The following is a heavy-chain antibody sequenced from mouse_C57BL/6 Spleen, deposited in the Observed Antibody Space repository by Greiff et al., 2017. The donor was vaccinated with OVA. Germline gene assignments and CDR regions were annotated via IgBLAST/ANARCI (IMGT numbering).Heavy chain of an antibody. CDR3: ARHDGYYVGAMDY. CDR1: GYTFTSYT. J-gene: IGHJ4*01. V-gene: IGHV1-4*01. D-gene: IGHD2-3*01. CDR2: INPSSGYT. Sequence: QVQLQQSGAELARPGASVKMSCKASGYTFTSYTMHWVKQRPGQGLEWIGYINPSSGYTKYNQKFKDKATLTADKSSSTAYMQLSSLTSEDSAVYYCARHDGYYVGAMDYWGQGTSVTVSS.